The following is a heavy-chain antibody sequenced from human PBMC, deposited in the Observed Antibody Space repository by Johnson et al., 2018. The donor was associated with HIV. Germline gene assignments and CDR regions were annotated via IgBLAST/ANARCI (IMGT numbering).Heavy chain of an antibody. CDR1: GFTFSDYY. J-gene: IGHJ3*02. CDR3: ARGGGCGGDCCWGFDAFDI. V-gene: IGHV3-11*04. D-gene: IGHD2-21*01. CDR2: ISSSGSTI. Sequence: QVQLVESGGGLVKPGGSLRLSCAASGFTFSDYYMSWIRQAPGKGLEWVSYISSSGSTIYYADSVKGRFTISRDHATNSLYLQINRLSTEDTAVYYCARGGGCGGDCCWGFDAFDIWGRGTVVTVFS.